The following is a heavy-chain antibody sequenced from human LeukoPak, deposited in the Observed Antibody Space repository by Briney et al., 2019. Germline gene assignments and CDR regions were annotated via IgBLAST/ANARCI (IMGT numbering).Heavy chain of an antibody. CDR2: IRQEGRDT. D-gene: IGHD1-26*01. J-gene: IGHJ4*02. CDR1: GFPFSSHG. Sequence: PGGSLRLSCAASGFPFSSHGMHWVRQAPGKGLEWVAYIRQEGRDTYYADSVKGRFSISRDDSKYTVNLEMNSLRAEDTAVYYCAKCLLSGSYYSFDYWGQGTLVTVSS. V-gene: IGHV3-30*02. CDR3: AKCLLSGSYYSFDY.